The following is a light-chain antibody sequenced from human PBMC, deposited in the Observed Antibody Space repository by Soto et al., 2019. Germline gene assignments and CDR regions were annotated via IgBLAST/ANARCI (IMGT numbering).Light chain of an antibody. V-gene: IGKV1-39*01. CDR3: QQSYNSPQT. CDR1: HTIMTY. J-gene: IGKJ1*01. CDR2: AAS. Sequence: DIQMTQSPSSLSASVGDEVTITCRASHTIMTYLNWYQLKPGKPPRLLIYAASSLQSGVPSRFSGSGSGTDFTITINSLQPEDFETYSCQQSYNSPQTFGQGTKVDIK.